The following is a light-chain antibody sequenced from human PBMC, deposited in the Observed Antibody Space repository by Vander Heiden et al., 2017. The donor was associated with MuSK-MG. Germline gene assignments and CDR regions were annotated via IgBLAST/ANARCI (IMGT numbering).Light chain of an antibody. J-gene: IGKJ3*01. V-gene: IGKV3-15*01. CDR3: QQYDDGPPLFT. CDR1: QSISSN. Sequence: EMVMAQSPATLSVSPGERATLYCRASQSISSNLAWYQQKPGQAPRLLIYGASTRATGIPARFSGSGSGTEFTLTISSLQSEDFAVYYCQQYDDGPPLFTFGHGTKVDIK. CDR2: GAS.